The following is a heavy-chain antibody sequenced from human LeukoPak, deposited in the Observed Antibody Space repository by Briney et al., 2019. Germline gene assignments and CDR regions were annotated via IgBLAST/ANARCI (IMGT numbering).Heavy chain of an antibody. V-gene: IGHV3-30*02. CDR1: GFTFSGYG. J-gene: IGHJ4*02. CDR3: SKTLGSSSGGYFDY. D-gene: IGHD6-6*01. CDR2: ISYDGSKK. Sequence: GGSLRLSCAASGFTFSGYGMHWVRQAPGKGLEWGAFISYDGSKKYFADSVKGRFTMSRDNSKNTLFLQMNSLRPEGTAVHYCSKTLGSSSGGYFDYWGQGTLVTVSS.